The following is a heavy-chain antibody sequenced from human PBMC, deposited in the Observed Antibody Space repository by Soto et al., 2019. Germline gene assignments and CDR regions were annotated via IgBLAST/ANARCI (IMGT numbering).Heavy chain of an antibody. V-gene: IGHV3-13*01. CDR1: GFTFSSHD. Sequence: PGGSLRLSCAASGFTFSSHDMQWVRQATGKGLEWVSAIGSGGDTYYPGSVKGRFTTSRENAKNSLYLQMNSLRAEDTAVYYCARESGAVLGWHALDYWGQGTLVTVSS. CDR2: IGSGGDT. J-gene: IGHJ4*02. CDR3: ARESGAVLGWHALDY. D-gene: IGHD6-19*01.